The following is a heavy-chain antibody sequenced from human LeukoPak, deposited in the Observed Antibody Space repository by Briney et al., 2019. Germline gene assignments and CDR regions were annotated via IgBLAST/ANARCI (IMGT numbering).Heavy chain of an antibody. CDR2: ISYDGSNK. J-gene: IGHJ5*02. CDR3: AKDGYCSGGSCYSWFDP. CDR1: GFTFSSYG. Sequence: GGSLRLSCAASGFTFSSYGMHWVRQAPGKGLEWVAVISYDGSNKYYADSVKGRFTISRDNSKNTLYLQMNSLRAEDTAVYYCAKDGYCSGGSCYSWFDPWGQGTLVTVSS. V-gene: IGHV3-30*18. D-gene: IGHD2-15*01.